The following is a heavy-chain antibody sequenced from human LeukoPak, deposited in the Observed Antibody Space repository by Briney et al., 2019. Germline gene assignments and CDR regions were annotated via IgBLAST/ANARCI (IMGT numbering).Heavy chain of an antibody. J-gene: IGHJ4*02. V-gene: IGHV1-8*01. CDR2: MNPNSGNT. CDR3: ARGGPRIAAAGTDLSY. CDR1: GYTFTSYD. D-gene: IGHD6-13*01. Sequence: WASVKVSCKASGYTFTSYDINWVRQATGQGLEWMGWMNPNSGNTGYAQKFQGRVTMTRNTSISTAYMELSSLRSEDTAVYYCARGGPRIAAAGTDLSYWGQGTLVTVSS.